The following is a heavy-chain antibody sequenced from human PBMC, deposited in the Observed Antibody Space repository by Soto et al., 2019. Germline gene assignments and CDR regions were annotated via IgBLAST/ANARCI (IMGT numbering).Heavy chain of an antibody. V-gene: IGHV3-30*18. J-gene: IGHJ6*02. CDR2: VSYDGNHK. D-gene: IGHD6-13*01. Sequence: QVQLVESGGGVIQPGTSLSLSCGSSGFTFRSFGMYWVRQAPGKGLEWVAVVSYDGNHKYYADSVKGRFTGSRDNAKNMLYLQMNSLRGADTAVYYCAKDVGQQLVLNYGMDVWGQGTTVTVSS. CDR1: GFTFRSFG. CDR3: AKDVGQQLVLNYGMDV.